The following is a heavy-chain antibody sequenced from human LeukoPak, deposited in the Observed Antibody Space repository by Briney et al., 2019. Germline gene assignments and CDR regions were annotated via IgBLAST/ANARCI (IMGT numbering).Heavy chain of an antibody. CDR2: ISYDGGNK. CDR3: ARDIVNGDYVSAY. D-gene: IGHD4-17*01. CDR1: GFTFSSYG. V-gene: IGHV3-30*03. Sequence: GGSLRLSCAASGFTFSSYGMHWVRQAPGKGLEWVAVISYDGGNKYYADSVKGRFTISRDDSKGTLYLQMNSLRADDTGVYYCARDIVNGDYVSAYWGQGTLVTVSS. J-gene: IGHJ4*02.